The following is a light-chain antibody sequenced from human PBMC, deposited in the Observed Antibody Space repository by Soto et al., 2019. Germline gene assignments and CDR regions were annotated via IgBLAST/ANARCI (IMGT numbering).Light chain of an antibody. CDR1: QSVSSSY. CDR3: QQYGSPSWT. V-gene: IGKV3-20*01. CDR2: GAS. Sequence: EIVFTPSPGTLSLSPGERATLSFRASQSVSSSYLAWYQQKAGQAPRLLIYGASSRATGIPDRFSGSGSGADFTLTISRLEPEDFAVYYCQQYGSPSWTFGQGTKVDIK. J-gene: IGKJ1*01.